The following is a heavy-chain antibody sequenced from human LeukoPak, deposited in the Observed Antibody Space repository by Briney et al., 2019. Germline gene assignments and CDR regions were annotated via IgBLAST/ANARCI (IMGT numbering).Heavy chain of an antibody. J-gene: IGHJ4*02. CDR2: IYHSGST. V-gene: IGHV4-38-2*01. CDR3: ARHSRVSYYFDY. Sequence: SETLSLTCAVSGYSISSGYYWGWIRQPPGKGLEWIGSIYHSGSTYYNPSLKSRVTISEDTSKNQFSLKLSSVTAADTAVYYCARHSRVSYYFDYWGQGTLVTVSS. CDR1: GYSISSGYY.